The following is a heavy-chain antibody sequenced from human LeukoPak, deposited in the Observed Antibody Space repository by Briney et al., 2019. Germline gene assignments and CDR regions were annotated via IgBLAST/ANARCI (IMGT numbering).Heavy chain of an antibody. D-gene: IGHD3-10*01. CDR2: IIPILGIA. CDR1: GGTFSSYA. J-gene: IGHJ5*02. CDR3: ARNSGWFGEQNWSDP. Sequence: GASVKVSCKASGGTFSSYAISWVRQAPGQGLEWMGRIIPILGIANYAQKFQGRVTITADKSTSTAYMELSSLRSEDTAVYYCARNSGWFGEQNWSDPWGQGTLVTVSS. V-gene: IGHV1-69*04.